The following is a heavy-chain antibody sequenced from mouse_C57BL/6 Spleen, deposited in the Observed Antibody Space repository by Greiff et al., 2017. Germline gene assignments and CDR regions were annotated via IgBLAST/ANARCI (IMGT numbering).Heavy chain of an antibody. CDR1: GYTFTSYW. CDR3: ARGGHSNFYWYFDV. J-gene: IGHJ1*03. CDR2: IHPNSGST. V-gene: IGHV1-64*01. Sequence: QVQLQQPGAELVKPGASVKLSCKASGYTFTSYWMHWVKQRPGQGLEWIGMIHPNSGSTNYNEKFKSKATLTVDKSSSTAYMQLSSLTSEDSAVDDCARGGHSNFYWYFDVWGTGTTVTVSS. D-gene: IGHD2-5*01.